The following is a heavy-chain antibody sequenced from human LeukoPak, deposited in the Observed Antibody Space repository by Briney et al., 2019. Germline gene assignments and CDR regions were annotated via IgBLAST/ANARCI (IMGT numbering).Heavy chain of an antibody. J-gene: IGHJ3*02. V-gene: IGHV4-30-4*08. CDR3: ARERVGYCSSTSCYTPGAFDI. D-gene: IGHD2-2*02. CDR1: GGSISSGDYY. CDR2: IYYSGST. Sequence: SETLSLTCTVSGGSISSGDYYWSWIRHPPGKGLEWIGYIYYSGSTYYNPSLKSRVTISVDTSKNQFSLKLSSVTAADTAVYYCARERVGYCSSTSCYTPGAFDIWGQGTMVTVSS.